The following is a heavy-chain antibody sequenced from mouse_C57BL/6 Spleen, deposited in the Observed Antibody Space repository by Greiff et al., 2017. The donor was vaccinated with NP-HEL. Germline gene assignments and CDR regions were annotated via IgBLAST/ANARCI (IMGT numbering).Heavy chain of an antibody. CDR3: TREEEAQASLAY. D-gene: IGHD3-2*02. Sequence: EVKLQESGEGLVKPGGSLKLSCAASGFTFSSYAMSWVRQTPEKRLEWVAYISSGGDYIYYADTVKGRFTISRDNARNTLYLQMSSLKSEDTAMYYCTREEEAQASLAYWGQGTLVTVSA. V-gene: IGHV5-9-1*02. CDR1: GFTFSSYA. J-gene: IGHJ3*01. CDR2: ISSGGDYI.